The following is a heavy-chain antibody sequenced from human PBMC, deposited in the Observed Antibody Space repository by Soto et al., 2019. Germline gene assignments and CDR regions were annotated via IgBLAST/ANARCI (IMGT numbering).Heavy chain of an antibody. D-gene: IGHD2-15*01. J-gene: IGHJ6*02. CDR3: ARDRDCSGGSCFHPYYYYGMDV. CDR1: GFTFSSYA. V-gene: IGHV3-30-3*01. Sequence: GGALRLSCAASGFTFSSYAVHWVRQAPGKGLEWVAVISYDGSNKYYADSVKGRFTISRDNSKNTLYLQMNSLRAEDTAVYYCARDRDCSGGSCFHPYYYYGMDVWGQGTTVTVSS. CDR2: ISYDGSNK.